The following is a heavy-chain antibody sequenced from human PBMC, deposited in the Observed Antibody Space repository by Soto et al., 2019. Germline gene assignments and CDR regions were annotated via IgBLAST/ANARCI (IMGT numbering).Heavy chain of an antibody. CDR2: IYYSGST. CDR3: AGTTSLQWYYMDV. Sequence: SETLSLTCTVSGGSISSYYWSWIRQPPGKGLEWIGYIYYSGSTNYNPSLKSRVTISVDTSKNQFSLNLSSVTAADTAVYYCAGTTSLQWYYMDVWDKGTTVTVSS. J-gene: IGHJ6*03. V-gene: IGHV4-59*01. CDR1: GGSISSYY. D-gene: IGHD1-7*01.